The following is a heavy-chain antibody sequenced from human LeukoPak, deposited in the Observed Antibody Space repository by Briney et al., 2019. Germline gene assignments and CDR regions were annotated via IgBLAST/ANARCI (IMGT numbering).Heavy chain of an antibody. CDR3: ARAHIVVVVAAKDDAFDI. CDR1: GFTFSSYA. D-gene: IGHD2-15*01. Sequence: GRSLRLSCAASGFTFSSYAMPWVRQAPGKGLEWVAVISYDGSNKYYADSVKGRFTISRDNSKNTLYLQMNSLRAEDTAVYYCARAHIVVVVAAKDDAFDIWGQGTMVTVSS. V-gene: IGHV3-30-3*01. CDR2: ISYDGSNK. J-gene: IGHJ3*02.